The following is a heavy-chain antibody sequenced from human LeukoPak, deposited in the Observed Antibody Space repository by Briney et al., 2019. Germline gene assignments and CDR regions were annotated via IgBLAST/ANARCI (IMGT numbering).Heavy chain of an antibody. CDR2: ISSSGSTI. J-gene: IGHJ4*02. V-gene: IGHV3-11*01. Sequence: PGGSLRLSCAASGFTFSDYYMSWIRQAPGKGLEWVSYISSSGSTIYYADSVKGRFTISRDNSRNTLYLQINSLRAEDTAVYYCARLYCSGGSCYSVDYWGQGTLVTVSS. CDR1: GFTFSDYY. CDR3: ARLYCSGGSCYSVDY. D-gene: IGHD2-15*01.